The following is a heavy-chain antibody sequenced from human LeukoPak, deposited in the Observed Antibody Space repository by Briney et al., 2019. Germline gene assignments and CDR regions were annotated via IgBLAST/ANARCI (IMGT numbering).Heavy chain of an antibody. J-gene: IGHJ6*02. V-gene: IGHV3-30*18. D-gene: IGHD2-2*01. Sequence: GGSLILSCAASGFTFSSYGMHWVRQAPGKGLEWVSFISYDGSNEYYADSVKGRFTISSDNSKDTLYLQMNSLRTEDTAVYYCAKDSRYCSSSSCYGYYYYGMDVWGQGTTVTVSS. CDR1: GFTFSSYG. CDR3: AKDSRYCSSSSCYGYYYYGMDV. CDR2: ISYDGSNE.